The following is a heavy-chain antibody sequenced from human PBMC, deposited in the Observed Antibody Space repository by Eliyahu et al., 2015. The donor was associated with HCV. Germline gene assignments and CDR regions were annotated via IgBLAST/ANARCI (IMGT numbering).Heavy chain of an antibody. J-gene: IGHJ4*02. D-gene: IGHD3-22*01. V-gene: IGHV3-30*18. CDR2: TSFDGSNK. CDR1: GFTFSNYG. Sequence: QVQLVESGGGVVQPGRXLRLSCAGTGFTFSNYGIHWVRQAPGKGLEWVAVTSFDGSNKYYADSVKGRFTISRDNSKHTVYLQMNSLRLEDTAVYYCAKWGSGYFFDYWGQGTLVTVSS. CDR3: AKWGSGYFFDY.